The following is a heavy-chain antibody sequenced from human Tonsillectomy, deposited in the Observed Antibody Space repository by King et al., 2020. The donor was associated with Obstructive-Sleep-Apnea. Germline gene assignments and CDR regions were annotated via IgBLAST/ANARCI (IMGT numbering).Heavy chain of an antibody. D-gene: IGHD4-17*01. J-gene: IGHJ4*02. CDR2: IISGGKT. CDR3: AKDIGTTVTRDY. CDR1: GFTFSSYA. Sequence: EVQLLESGGGLVQPGGSLKLSCVTSGFTFSSYAMSWVRQAPGKGLEWVSSIISGGKTYYADSVKGRFTISPDNSTNTLYLQMNSLRAEDTAVYYCAKDIGTTVTRDYWGQGTLVTVSS. V-gene: IGHV3-23*01.